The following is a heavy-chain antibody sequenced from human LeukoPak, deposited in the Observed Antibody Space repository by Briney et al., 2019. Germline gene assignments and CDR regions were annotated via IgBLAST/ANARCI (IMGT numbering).Heavy chain of an antibody. CDR1: GLTFSSYS. J-gene: IGHJ3*02. CDR2: ISSSSSYI. V-gene: IGHV3-21*01. D-gene: IGHD7-27*01. CDR3: ARDLTGDDAFDI. Sequence: GGSLRLSCAASGLTFSSYSMNWVRQAPGKGLEWVSSISSSSSYIYYADSVKGRFTISRDNAKNSLYLQMNSLRAEDTAVYYCARDLTGDDAFDIWGQGTMVTVSS.